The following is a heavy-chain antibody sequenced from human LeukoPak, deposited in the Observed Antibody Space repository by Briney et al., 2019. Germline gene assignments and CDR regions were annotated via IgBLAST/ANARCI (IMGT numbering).Heavy chain of an antibody. V-gene: IGHV3-23*01. Sequence: PGGSLRLSCAASGFTFSSYAMSWVRQAPGKGLEWVSAITDTGDSTYYGDSVKGRFTISRDNSKNTLYLQMNSLKTEDTAVYYCTTEPPMDFFVVLPAWGQGTLVTVSS. D-gene: IGHD2-2*01. CDR1: GFTFSSYA. CDR3: TTEPPMDFFVVLPA. CDR2: ITDTGDST. J-gene: IGHJ5*02.